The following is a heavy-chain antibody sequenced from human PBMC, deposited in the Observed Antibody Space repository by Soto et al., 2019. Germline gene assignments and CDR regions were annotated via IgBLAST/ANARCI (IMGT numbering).Heavy chain of an antibody. D-gene: IGHD3-10*01. CDR1: GSTFTGDA. V-gene: IGHV1-3*01. CDR2: INAGNGNT. CDR3: ARDFSGPMDY. J-gene: IGHJ4*02. Sequence: EASVTVSCTASGSTFTGDAMHWVRQAPGQRLEWMGWINAGNGNTKYSQKFQGRVTMTRDTSTSTVYMELSSLRSEDTAVYYCARDFSGPMDYWGRGTLVTFS.